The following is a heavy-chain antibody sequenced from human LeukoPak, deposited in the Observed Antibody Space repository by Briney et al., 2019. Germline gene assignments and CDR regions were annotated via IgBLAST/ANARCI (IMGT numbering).Heavy chain of an antibody. Sequence: SGTLSLTCAVSGGSISSSNWWSWVRQPPGKGLEWIGEIYHSGSTNYNPSLKSRVTISVDKSKNQFSLKLSSVTAADTAVYYCARHNWGSRTGLDYWGQGTLVTVSS. CDR2: IYHSGST. J-gene: IGHJ4*02. CDR1: GGSISSSNW. V-gene: IGHV4-4*02. CDR3: ARHNWGSRTGLDY. D-gene: IGHD7-27*01.